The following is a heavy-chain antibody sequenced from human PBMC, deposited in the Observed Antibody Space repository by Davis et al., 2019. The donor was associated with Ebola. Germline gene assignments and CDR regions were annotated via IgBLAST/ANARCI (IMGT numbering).Heavy chain of an antibody. CDR2: IYHSGST. CDR3: ARDESWELTGIYSMDA. D-gene: IGHD1-26*01. CDR1: GGSISSSNW. V-gene: IGHV4-4*02. J-gene: IGHJ6*02. Sequence: MPGGSLRLSCAVSGGSISSSNWWCWVRPPPGKGLEWIGEIYHSGSTNYNPSLKSRVTLSVDKSKNQFSLKLSYVTAADTAVYYCARDESWELTGIYSMDAWGQGTTVTVSS.